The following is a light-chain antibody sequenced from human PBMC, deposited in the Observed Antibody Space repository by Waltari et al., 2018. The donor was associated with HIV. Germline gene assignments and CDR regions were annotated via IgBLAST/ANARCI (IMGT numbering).Light chain of an antibody. Sequence: DIQLTQSPSFLSASVGDRVTITCRASQGISNYLAWYQQEPGKAPKLLIYAASTLQSGVPSRFSGSASGTEFTLTISSLQPEDFATYYCQQLYSPLTFGGGTRVEIK. J-gene: IGKJ4*01. CDR2: AAS. CDR3: QQLYSPLT. V-gene: IGKV1-9*01. CDR1: QGISNY.